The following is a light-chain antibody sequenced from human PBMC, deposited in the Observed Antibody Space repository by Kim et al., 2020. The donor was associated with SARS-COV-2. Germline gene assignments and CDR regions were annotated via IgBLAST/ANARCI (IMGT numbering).Light chain of an antibody. CDR3: NSRDNNDNVL. J-gene: IGLJ2*01. CDR1: SLSSYY. Sequence: VALGQTVRITCQGGSLSSYYTTWFQQKPGQAPIIVVYGKNNRPSGIPARFSGSSSGNTASLTITGTQAGDEADYYCNSRDNNDNVLFGGGTQLTVL. V-gene: IGLV3-19*01. CDR2: GKN.